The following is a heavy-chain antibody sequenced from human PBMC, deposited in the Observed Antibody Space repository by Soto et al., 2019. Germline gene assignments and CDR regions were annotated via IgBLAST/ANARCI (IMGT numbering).Heavy chain of an antibody. V-gene: IGHV4-39*01. Sequence: TSETLSLTCTVSGGSISSSSYYWGWIRQPPGKGLEWIGSIYYSGSTYYNPSLESRVTISVDTSKNQFSLKLSSVTAADTAVYYCARPGDSKWNRQQPYYYMDVWGKGTTVTVSS. CDR3: ARPGDSKWNRQQPYYYMDV. J-gene: IGHJ6*03. D-gene: IGHD1-20*01. CDR2: IYYSGST. CDR1: GGSISSSSYY.